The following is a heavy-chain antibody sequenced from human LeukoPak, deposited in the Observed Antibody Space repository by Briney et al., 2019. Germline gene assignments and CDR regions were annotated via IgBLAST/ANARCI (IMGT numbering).Heavy chain of an antibody. Sequence: VASVKVSCKASGYTFTGYYMHWVRQAPGQRLEWMGWINPNSGGTNYAQKFQGRVTMTRDTSISTAYMELSSLRSEDTAVYYCATGLRKQWLSPYWGQGTLVTVSS. CDR2: INPNSGGT. CDR3: ATGLRKQWLSPY. CDR1: GYTFTGYY. J-gene: IGHJ4*02. V-gene: IGHV1-2*02. D-gene: IGHD6-19*01.